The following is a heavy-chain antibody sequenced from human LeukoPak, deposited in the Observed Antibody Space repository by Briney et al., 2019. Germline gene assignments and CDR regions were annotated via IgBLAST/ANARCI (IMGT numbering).Heavy chain of an antibody. Sequence: ASVKVSCKASGYTFTSYYMHLVRQAPGQGLEWMGIINPSGGSTSYAQKFQGRVTMTRDTSTSTVYMELSSLRAEDTAVYYCAKERGYYIGAFDYWGQGTLVTVSS. V-gene: IGHV1-46*01. CDR1: GYTFTSYY. D-gene: IGHD3-22*01. J-gene: IGHJ4*02. CDR2: INPSGGST. CDR3: AKERGYYIGAFDY.